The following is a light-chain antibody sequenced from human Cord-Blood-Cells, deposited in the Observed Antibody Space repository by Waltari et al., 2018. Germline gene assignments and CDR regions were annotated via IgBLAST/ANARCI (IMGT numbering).Light chain of an antibody. CDR1: SSDVGSYNL. V-gene: IGLV2-23*01. Sequence: QSALTQPASVSGSPGQSITLSCTGTSSDVGSYNLVSWYQQHTGKAPKLMLYEGSKRPAVVSNRFSGSKSGNTASLTISGLQAEDEADYYCCSYAGSVVFGGGTKLTVL. J-gene: IGLJ2*01. CDR3: CSYAGSVV. CDR2: EGS.